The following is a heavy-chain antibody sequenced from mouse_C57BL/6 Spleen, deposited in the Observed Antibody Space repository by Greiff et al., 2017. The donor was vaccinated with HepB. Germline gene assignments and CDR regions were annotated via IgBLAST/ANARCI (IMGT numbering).Heavy chain of an antibody. CDR3: ARDYGNYVWYFDV. CDR2: ISDGGSYT. CDR1: GFTFSSYA. V-gene: IGHV5-4*01. D-gene: IGHD2-1*01. Sequence: EVKLVESGGGLVKPGGSLKLSCAASGFTFSSYAMSWVRQTPEKRLEWVATISDGGSYTYYPDNVKGRFTISRDNAKNNLYLQMSHLKSEDTAMYYCARDYGNYVWYFDVWGTGTTVTVSS. J-gene: IGHJ1*03.